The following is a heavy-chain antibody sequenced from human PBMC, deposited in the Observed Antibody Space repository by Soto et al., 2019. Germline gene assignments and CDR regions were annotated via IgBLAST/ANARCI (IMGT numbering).Heavy chain of an antibody. J-gene: IGHJ5*02. CDR2: IYYSGST. V-gene: IGHV4-31*03. CDR1: GGSISSGGYY. D-gene: IGHD6-13*01. CDR3: ASCTGMQQLPNWFDP. Sequence: SETLSLTCTVSGGSISSGGYYWSWIRQHPGKGLEWIGYIYYSGSTYYNPSLKSRVTISVDTSKNQFSLKLSSVTAADTAVYYCASCTGMQQLPNWFDPWGKGTLVTVSS.